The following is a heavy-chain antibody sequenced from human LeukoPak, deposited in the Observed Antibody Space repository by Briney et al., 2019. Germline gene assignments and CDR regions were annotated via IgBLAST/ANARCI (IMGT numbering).Heavy chain of an antibody. D-gene: IGHD5-24*01. Sequence: SGGSLRLSCAASGFTFTDYYMSWIRQAPGKGLEWVSYISSSGSTIYYADSVKGRFTIARDNAKKSLYLQMNSLRAEDSAVSYCARGRDGYNSGAFDIWGQGTMVTVSS. J-gene: IGHJ3*02. CDR2: ISSSGSTI. CDR1: GFTFTDYY. V-gene: IGHV3-11*04. CDR3: ARGRDGYNSGAFDI.